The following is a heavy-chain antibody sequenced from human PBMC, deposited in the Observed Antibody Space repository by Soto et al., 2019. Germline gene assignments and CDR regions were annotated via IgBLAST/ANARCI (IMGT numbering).Heavy chain of an antibody. Sequence: ASVKVSCKTSGYTFTSYGVTWVRQAPGQGLEWIAWISVQTGKTKYADRLQGRITLTTDTSTSTAYLELRSLRAEDTAMYYCTIVRVADSALDHWGQGTLVTVSS. D-gene: IGHD3-10*02. CDR3: TIVRVADSALDH. CDR1: GYTFTSYG. CDR2: ISVQTGKT. V-gene: IGHV1-18*01. J-gene: IGHJ4*02.